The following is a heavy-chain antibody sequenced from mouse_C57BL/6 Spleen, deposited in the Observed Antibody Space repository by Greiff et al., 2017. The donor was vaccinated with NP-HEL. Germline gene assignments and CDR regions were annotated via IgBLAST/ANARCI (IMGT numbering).Heavy chain of an antibody. J-gene: IGHJ3*01. D-gene: IGHD3-2*02. CDR1: GYTFTSYW. CDR2: IDPSDSYT. V-gene: IGHV1-59*01. Sequence: QVQLQQPGAELVRPGTSVKLSCKASGYTFTSYWMHWVKQRPGQGLEWIGVIDPSDSYTNYNQKFKGKATLTVDTSSSTAYMQLSSLTSEDSAVYYCARSQDSSGTWFAYWGQGTLVTVSA. CDR3: ARSQDSSGTWFAY.